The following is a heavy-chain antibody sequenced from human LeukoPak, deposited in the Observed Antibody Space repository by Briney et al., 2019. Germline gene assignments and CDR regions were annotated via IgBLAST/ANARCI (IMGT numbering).Heavy chain of an antibody. J-gene: IGHJ5*01. CDR2: IKGDGSHT. Sequence: GGSLRLSCAASGFTFRDYWMHWIRQAPGKGLVWVSRIKGDGSHTIYADSVKGRFTISRDDAKNTLYLQMKSLRVEDTALYYCVRDWDHFDFDSWGQGTLVTVSS. CDR1: GFTFRDYW. CDR3: VRDWDHFDFDS. V-gene: IGHV3-74*01. D-gene: IGHD1-26*01.